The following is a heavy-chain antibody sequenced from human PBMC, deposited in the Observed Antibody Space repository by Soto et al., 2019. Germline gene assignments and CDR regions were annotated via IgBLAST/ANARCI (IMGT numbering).Heavy chain of an antibody. CDR1: GFTFSSYA. D-gene: IGHD2-15*01. CDR3: ARGERVDCSGGSCYPFDY. J-gene: IGHJ4*02. CDR2: ISYDGSNK. V-gene: IGHV3-30-3*01. Sequence: QVQLVESGGGVVQPGRSLRLSCAASGFTFSSYAMHWVRQAPGKGLEWVAVISYDGSNKYYADSVKGRFTISRDNSKNTLYLQMNSLRAEDTAVYYCARGERVDCSGGSCYPFDYWGQGTLVTVSP.